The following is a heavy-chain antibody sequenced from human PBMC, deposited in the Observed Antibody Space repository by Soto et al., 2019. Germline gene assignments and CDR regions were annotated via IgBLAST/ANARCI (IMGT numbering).Heavy chain of an antibody. Sequence: ASVKVSCKASGYDFTAYDINWVRQASGQGLEWMGWMNPINGATGSARRFQGRVSMTRNTATGTAYLELTSLRSDDSAVYYCGRGPSPRAPAGGTPYYYAMDVWGQGTTVTVSS. CDR2: MNPINGAT. D-gene: IGHD6-13*01. V-gene: IGHV1-8*02. CDR3: GRGPSPRAPAGGTPYYYAMDV. CDR1: GYDFTAYD. J-gene: IGHJ6*02.